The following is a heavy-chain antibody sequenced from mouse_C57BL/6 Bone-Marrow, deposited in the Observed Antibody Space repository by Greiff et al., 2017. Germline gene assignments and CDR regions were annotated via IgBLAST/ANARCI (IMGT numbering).Heavy chain of an antibody. Sequence: VQLQQSGAELVRPGTSVKMSCKASGYTFTTYSIGWAKQRPGHGLEWIGDFYPGGGYTNYNEKFKGKATLTADKSSSTVYMQLSRLTSEDSAIYCGAGGYYLDYWGQGTSVTVSS. D-gene: IGHD1-1*01. J-gene: IGHJ4*01. CDR3: AGGYYLDY. V-gene: IGHV1-63*01. CDR1: GYTFTTYS. CDR2: FYPGGGYT.